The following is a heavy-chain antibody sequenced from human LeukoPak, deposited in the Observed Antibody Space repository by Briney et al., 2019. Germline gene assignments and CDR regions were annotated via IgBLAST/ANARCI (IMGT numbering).Heavy chain of an antibody. J-gene: IGHJ4*02. CDR2: INPGYSDI. CDR3: ERHDKGYSGYVALDY. CDR1: GYSFTSYW. Sequence: GESLKISCKGSGYSFTSYWIGWVRQMPGKGLEWMGIINPGYSDIRYSPSFQGQVTISADKSISTAYLQWSSLKASDTAIYYCERHDKGYSGYVALDYWGQGTVVTVSS. V-gene: IGHV5-51*01. D-gene: IGHD5-12*01.